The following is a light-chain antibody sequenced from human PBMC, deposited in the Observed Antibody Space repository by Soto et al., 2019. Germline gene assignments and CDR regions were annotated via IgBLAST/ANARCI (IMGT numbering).Light chain of an antibody. CDR2: AAS. CDR1: QSISSY. CDR3: QQCNITPLT. V-gene: IGKV1-39*01. Sequence: DIQMTQSPSSLSAFVGDRVTITCRASQSISSYLNWYQQKPGKAPKLLIDAASTLQSGVPSRFSGSGSRTDFTLTISSLQPEDFATYYCQQCNITPLTFGQGTKVEIK. J-gene: IGKJ1*01.